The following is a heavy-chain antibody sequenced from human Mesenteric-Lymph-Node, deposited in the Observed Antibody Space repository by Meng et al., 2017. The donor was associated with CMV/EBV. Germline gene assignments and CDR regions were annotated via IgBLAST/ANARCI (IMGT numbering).Heavy chain of an antibody. CDR3: ARGRALRSHRAFDI. CDR2: IIPILGVP. D-gene: IGHD4-17*01. CDR1: RDTFSSYG. V-gene: IGHV1-69*10. Sequence: SVKVSCKTSRDTFSSYGISWVRQAPGQGLEWVGGIIPILGVPNYEEKFQGRVTITADKSTNTAYMELSSLRSEDTAVYYCARGRALRSHRAFDIWGQGTMVTVSS. J-gene: IGHJ3*02.